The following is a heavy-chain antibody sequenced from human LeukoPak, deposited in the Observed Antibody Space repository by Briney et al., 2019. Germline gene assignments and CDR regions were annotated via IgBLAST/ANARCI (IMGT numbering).Heavy chain of an antibody. CDR2: IYWDDDK. D-gene: IGHD3-22*01. V-gene: IGHV2-5*02. J-gene: IGHJ4*02. CDR3: AHVPYKLLQTFFDY. CDR1: GFSLRTRGVG. Sequence: SGPTLVNPTQTLTLTCAFSGFSLRTRGVGVGWIRQPPGKALEWLALIYWDDDKRYSPSLKSRLTITKDTSKNQVVLTMTNMDPVDTATYYCAHVPYKLLQTFFDYWGQGTLVTVSS.